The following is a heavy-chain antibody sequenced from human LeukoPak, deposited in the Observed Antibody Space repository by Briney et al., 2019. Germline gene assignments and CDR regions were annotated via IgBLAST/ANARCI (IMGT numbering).Heavy chain of an antibody. CDR3: ARARGYSYGYAYDYMDV. Sequence: KPSETLSLTCTVSGGSISSYYWSWIRQPPGKGLEWIGYIYYSGSTNYNPSLKSRVTISVDTSKNQFSLKLSSVTAADTAVYYCARARGYSYGYAYDYMDVWGKGTTVTISS. CDR1: GGSISSYY. D-gene: IGHD5-18*01. V-gene: IGHV4-59*01. J-gene: IGHJ6*03. CDR2: IYYSGST.